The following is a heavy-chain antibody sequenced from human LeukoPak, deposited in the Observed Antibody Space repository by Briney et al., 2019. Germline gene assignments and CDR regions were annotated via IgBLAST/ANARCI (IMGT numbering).Heavy chain of an antibody. CDR3: AALLGGPHPGY. J-gene: IGHJ4*02. V-gene: IGHV3-30*04. CDR1: GFTFSSYA. D-gene: IGHD7-27*01. CDR2: ISFDGNDK. Sequence: QSGGSLRLSCAASGFTFSSYAMHWVRQAPGKGLEWVALISFDGNDKYYADSVKGRFTISRDNSKNTLYLQMNSLRAEDTAVYYCAALLGGPHPGYWGQGTLVTVSS.